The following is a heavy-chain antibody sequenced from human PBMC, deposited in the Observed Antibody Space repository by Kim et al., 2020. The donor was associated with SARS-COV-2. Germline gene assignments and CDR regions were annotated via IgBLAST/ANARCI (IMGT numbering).Heavy chain of an antibody. CDR2: ISGSGGST. Sequence: GGSLRLSCAASGFTFSSYAMSWVRQAPGKGLEWVSAISGSGGSTYYADSVKGRFTISRDNSKNTLYLQMNSLRAEDTAVYYCAKHRYSRGGAPIVDYWGQGTLVTVSS. J-gene: IGHJ4*02. CDR1: GFTFSSYA. D-gene: IGHD5-12*01. CDR3: AKHRYSRGGAPIVDY. V-gene: IGHV3-23*01.